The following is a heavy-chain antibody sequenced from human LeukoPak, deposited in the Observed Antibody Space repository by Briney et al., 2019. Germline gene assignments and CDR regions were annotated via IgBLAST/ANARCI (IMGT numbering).Heavy chain of an antibody. CDR2: IYHSGST. Sequence: SETLSLTCTVSGYSISSGYYWGWIRQPPGKGLEWIGSIYHSGSTYYNPSLKSRVTISVDTSKNQFSLKLSSVTAADTAVYYCARGRRVRGVITTLFDYWGQGTLVTVSS. D-gene: IGHD3-10*01. V-gene: IGHV4-38-2*02. CDR1: GYSISSGYY. J-gene: IGHJ4*02. CDR3: ARGRRVRGVITTLFDY.